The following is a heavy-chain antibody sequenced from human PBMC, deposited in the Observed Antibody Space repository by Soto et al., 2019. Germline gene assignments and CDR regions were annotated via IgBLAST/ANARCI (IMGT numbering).Heavy chain of an antibody. CDR3: ARGARVVPAAKFDY. J-gene: IGHJ4*02. CDR2: IYYSGST. V-gene: IGHV4-31*03. CDR1: GGSISSGGYY. D-gene: IGHD2-2*01. Sequence: SETLSLTCTVSGGSISSGGYYWSWIRQHPGKGLEWIGYIYYSGSTYYNPSLKSRVTISVDTSKNQFSLKLSSVTAADTAVYYCARGARVVPAAKFDYWGQGTLVTVSS.